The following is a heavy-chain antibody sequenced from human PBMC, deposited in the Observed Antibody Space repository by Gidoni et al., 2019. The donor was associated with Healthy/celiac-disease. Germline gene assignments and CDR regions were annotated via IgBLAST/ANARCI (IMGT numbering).Heavy chain of an antibody. J-gene: IGHJ3*02. D-gene: IGHD7-27*01. V-gene: IGHV3-20*01. CDR3: AREMWGNWGSRAFDI. CDR1: GVPFEYYG. CDR2: INWNGGST. Sequence: EVQLVESGGGVVRPGGSRRLYCAASGVPFEYYGMSWVRQAPGKGLGWVSGINWNGGSTGYADSVKGRFTISRDNAKNSLYLQMNSLRAEDTALYHCAREMWGNWGSRAFDIWGQGTMVTVSS.